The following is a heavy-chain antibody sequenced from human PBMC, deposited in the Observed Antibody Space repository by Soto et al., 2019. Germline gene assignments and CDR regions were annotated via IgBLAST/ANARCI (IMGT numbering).Heavy chain of an antibody. J-gene: IGHJ4*02. CDR1: GFTFSSYA. CDR3: AKDTTTVTKLYYFDY. D-gene: IGHD4-17*01. V-gene: IGHV3-23*01. Sequence: GGSLRLSCASSGFTFSSYAMSWVRQAPGKGLEWVSAISCSGGSTYYADSVKGRFTISRDNSKNTLYLQMNSLRAEDTAVYYCAKDTTTVTKLYYFDYWGQGTLVTVSS. CDR2: ISCSGGST.